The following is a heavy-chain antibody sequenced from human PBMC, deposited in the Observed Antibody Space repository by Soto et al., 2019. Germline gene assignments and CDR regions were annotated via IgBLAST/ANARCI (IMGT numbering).Heavy chain of an antibody. Sequence: PGRSPILSCASSGFIVSNIYVSWVRQAPGKGLEWVSLIYSGGSTHYADSVKGRFTISRDNSKNTLYLQMNSLRAEDTAVYYCARDPRFYDILTKGVYYAMDVWGQGTTVTVSS. CDR1: GFIVSNIY. CDR3: ARDPRFYDILTKGVYYAMDV. CDR2: IYSGGST. J-gene: IGHJ6*02. V-gene: IGHV3-53*01. D-gene: IGHD3-9*01.